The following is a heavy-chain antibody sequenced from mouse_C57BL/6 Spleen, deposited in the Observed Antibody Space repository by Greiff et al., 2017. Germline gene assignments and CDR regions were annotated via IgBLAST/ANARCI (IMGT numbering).Heavy chain of an antibody. D-gene: IGHD4-1*01. Sequence: VQLKESGPELVKPGASVKMSCKASGYTFTDYNMHWVKQSHGKSLEWIGYINPNNGGTSYNQKFKGKATLTVNKSSSTAYMELRSLTSEDSAVYYCAGPNWDEGGFAYWGQGTLVTVSA. CDR3: AGPNWDEGGFAY. J-gene: IGHJ3*01. V-gene: IGHV1-22*01. CDR2: INPNNGGT. CDR1: GYTFTDYN.